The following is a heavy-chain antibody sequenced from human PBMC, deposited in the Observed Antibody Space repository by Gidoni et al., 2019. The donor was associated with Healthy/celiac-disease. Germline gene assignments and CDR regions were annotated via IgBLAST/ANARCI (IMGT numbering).Heavy chain of an antibody. Sequence: QVQLQESGPGLVKPSQTLSLTCTVSGGSISSGDYYWSWIRQPPGKGLEWFGYIYYSGSTYYNPSLKSRVTISVDTSKNQFSLKLSSVTAADTAVYYCARVKEVRCSSTSCYAGEYYYYGMDVWGQGTTVTVSS. V-gene: IGHV4-30-4*01. D-gene: IGHD2-2*01. CDR1: GGSISSGDYY. CDR2: IYYSGST. J-gene: IGHJ6*02. CDR3: ARVKEVRCSSTSCYAGEYYYYGMDV.